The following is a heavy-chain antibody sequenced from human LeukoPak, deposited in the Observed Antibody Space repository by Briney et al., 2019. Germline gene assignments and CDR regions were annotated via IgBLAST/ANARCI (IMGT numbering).Heavy chain of an antibody. D-gene: IGHD5-18*01. CDR2: IYYSGST. CDR1: GGSISSSSYY. V-gene: IGHV4-39*02. Sequence: PSETLSLTCTVSGGSISSSSYYWGWIRQPPGKGLEWIGSIYYSGSTYYNPSLKSRVTISVDTSKNQFSLKPSSVTAADTAVYYCAREGYSYGTNDYWGQGTPVTVSS. J-gene: IGHJ4*02. CDR3: AREGYSYGTNDY.